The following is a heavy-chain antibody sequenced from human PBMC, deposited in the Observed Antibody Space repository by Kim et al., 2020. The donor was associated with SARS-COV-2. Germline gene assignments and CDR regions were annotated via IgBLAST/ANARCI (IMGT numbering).Heavy chain of an antibody. J-gene: IGHJ4*02. CDR3: AKDPGKMTAVDY. V-gene: IGHV3-23*01. CDR2: T. Sequence: TYYADPVKGRFTSSRDNSKTTLYLQMNSLRAEDTALYYCAKDPGKMTAVDYWGQGTLVTVSS. D-gene: IGHD4-4*01.